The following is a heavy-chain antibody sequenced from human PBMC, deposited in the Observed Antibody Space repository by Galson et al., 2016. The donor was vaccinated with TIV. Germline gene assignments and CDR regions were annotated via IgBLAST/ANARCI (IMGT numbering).Heavy chain of an antibody. CDR1: GYTFTGYY. J-gene: IGHJ4*02. CDR2: INPNSGDT. V-gene: IGHV1-2*02. CDR3: ARDLSPETTTPFDY. Sequence: SVKVSCKASGYTFTGYYIHYVRQAPGQGLEWMGWINPNSGDTNYAQKFQGRVTMTRDTSISTAYMELSRLRSDDTAMYYCARDLSPETTTPFDYWGQGTLVTVFS. D-gene: IGHD4-17*01.